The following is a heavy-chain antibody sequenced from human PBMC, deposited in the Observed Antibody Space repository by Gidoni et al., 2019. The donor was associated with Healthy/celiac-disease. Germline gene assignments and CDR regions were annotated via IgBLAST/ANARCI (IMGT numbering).Heavy chain of an antibody. CDR1: GFTFSSYR. D-gene: IGHD2-2*01. CDR3: ASNLGYCSSTSCYAFDY. CDR2: ISSSSSTI. Sequence: EVQLVESGGGLVQPGGSLRLSCAASGFTFSSYRMNWVRQAPGKGLEWVSYISSSSSTIYYADSVKGRFTIYRDNAKNSLYLQMNSLRAEDTAVYYCASNLGYCSSTSCYAFDYWGQGTLVTVSS. V-gene: IGHV3-48*01. J-gene: IGHJ4*02.